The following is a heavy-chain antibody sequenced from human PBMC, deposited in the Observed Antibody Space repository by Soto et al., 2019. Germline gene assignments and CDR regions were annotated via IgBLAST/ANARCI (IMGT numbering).Heavy chain of an antibody. Sequence: ASVKVSCKASGYTFTSYGISWVRQAPGQGLEWMGWISAYNGNTNYAQKLQGRVTMTTDTSTSTAYMELRSLRSDDTAVYYCARGMGLLWFGELLPSNENYYYCGMDVWGQGTTVTVSS. CDR2: ISAYNGNT. CDR3: ARGMGLLWFGELLPSNENYYYCGMDV. D-gene: IGHD3-10*01. J-gene: IGHJ6*02. V-gene: IGHV1-18*04. CDR1: GYTFTSYG.